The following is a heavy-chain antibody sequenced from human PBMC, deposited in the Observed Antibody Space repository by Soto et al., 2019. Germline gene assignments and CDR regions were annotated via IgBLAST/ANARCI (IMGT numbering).Heavy chain of an antibody. CDR2: IKQDGSEK. V-gene: IGHV3-7*01. Sequence: EVQLVESGGGLVQPGGSLRLSCAASESTFTSYWMTWVRQAPGKGLEWVAKIKQDGSEKYYVDSVKGRFTISRDNAEKSVYLQMNSLRVEDTAVYYCAGSGWADHFDYWGQGTRVTVSS. D-gene: IGHD6-19*01. CDR1: ESTFTSYW. CDR3: AGSGWADHFDY. J-gene: IGHJ4*02.